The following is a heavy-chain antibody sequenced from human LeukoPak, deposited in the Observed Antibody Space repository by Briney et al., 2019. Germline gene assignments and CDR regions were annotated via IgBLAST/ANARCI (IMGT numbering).Heavy chain of an antibody. Sequence: GGSLRLSCAASGFTFSSYAMSWVRQAPGKGLEWVSAISGSGGSTYYADSVKGRFTISRDNSKNTLYLQMNSLRAEDTAVYYCAKDYDNDCSSTSCHSIRAIYWGQGTLVTVSS. J-gene: IGHJ4*02. D-gene: IGHD2-2*01. CDR2: ISGSGGST. CDR1: GFTFSSYA. CDR3: AKDYDNDCSSTSCHSIRAIY. V-gene: IGHV3-23*01.